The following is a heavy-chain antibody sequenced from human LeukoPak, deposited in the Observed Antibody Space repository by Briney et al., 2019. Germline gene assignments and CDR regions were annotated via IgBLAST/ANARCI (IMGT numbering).Heavy chain of an antibody. J-gene: IGHJ4*02. V-gene: IGHV3-23*01. CDR1: GFTFSSSA. D-gene: IGHD3-22*01. CDR2: ISGGGGST. CDR3: AKHYDISGYYPY. Sequence: GGSLRLSCAASGFTFSSSAMSWVRQAPGKGLGWVSAISGGGGSTHYADSVKGRFTISRDNSKNTLFLQMSSLRADDTAIYYCAKHYDISGYYPYWGQGTLVTVSS.